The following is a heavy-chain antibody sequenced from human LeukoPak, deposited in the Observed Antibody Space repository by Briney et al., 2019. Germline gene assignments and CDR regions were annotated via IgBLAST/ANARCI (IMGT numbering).Heavy chain of an antibody. CDR2: INPSGGST. CDR3: ARAFAVGCLDY. V-gene: IGHV1-46*01. J-gene: IGHJ4*02. CDR1: GYTFTSYY. Sequence: GASVKVSCKASGYTFTSYYMHWVRQAPGQGLEWMGIINPSGGSTSYAQKFQGRVTMTRDMSTSTVYMELSSLRSEDTAVYYCARAFAVGCLDYWGQGTLVTVSS. D-gene: IGHD3-10*01.